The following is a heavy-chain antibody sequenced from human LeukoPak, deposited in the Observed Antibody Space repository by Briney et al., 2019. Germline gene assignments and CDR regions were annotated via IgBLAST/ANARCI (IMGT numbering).Heavy chain of an antibody. J-gene: IGHJ5*02. CDR1: GDSIGSYF. Sequence: SETLSLTCTVSGDSIGSYFWSWLRQPPGKGLEWIGYNSGSTYYNPSLKSRVNISVDTSKNQFSLKLSSVTAADTAVYYCAREAAGTTVTTSGFDPWGQGTLVTVSS. V-gene: IGHV4-59*12. D-gene: IGHD4-17*01. CDR3: AREAAGTTVTTSGFDP. CDR2: NSGST.